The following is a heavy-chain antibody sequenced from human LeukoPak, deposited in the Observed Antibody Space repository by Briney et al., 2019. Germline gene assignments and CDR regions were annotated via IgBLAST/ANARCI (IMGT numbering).Heavy chain of an antibody. Sequence: SETLSLTCTVSGGSISSYYWSWIRQPPGKDLEWIGYIYHSGSTYYNPSLKSRVTISVDRSKNQFSLNLSSVTAADTAVYYCAREGQPYNWFDPWGQGTLVTVSS. CDR1: GGSISSYY. D-gene: IGHD6-13*01. V-gene: IGHV4-59*12. CDR3: AREGQPYNWFDP. CDR2: IYHSGST. J-gene: IGHJ5*02.